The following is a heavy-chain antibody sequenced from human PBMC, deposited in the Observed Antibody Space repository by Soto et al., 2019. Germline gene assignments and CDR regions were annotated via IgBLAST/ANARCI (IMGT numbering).Heavy chain of an antibody. CDR1: GFTFSSYA. Sequence: LRLSCAASGFTFSSYAMSWVRQAPGKGLEWVSAISGSGGSTYYADSVKGRFTISRDNSKNTLYLQMNSLRAEDTAVYYCAKSEGYYDSSYFDYWGQGTLVTVSS. CDR2: ISGSGGST. V-gene: IGHV3-23*01. J-gene: IGHJ4*02. CDR3: AKSEGYYDSSYFDY. D-gene: IGHD3-22*01.